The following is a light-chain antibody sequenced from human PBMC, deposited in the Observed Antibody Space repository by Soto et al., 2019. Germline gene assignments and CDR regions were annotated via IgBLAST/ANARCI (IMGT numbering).Light chain of an antibody. Sequence: QSVLTQPPSASGTPGQRVTISCSGSSSNIGSNTVNWYQQLPGTPPKLLIYSNNQTYXGVPDQRSGSKSGTSSSLAIRGLQAEDEADYCCAAWREPLYTYVFGTGTKV. CDR3: AAWREPLYTYV. J-gene: IGLJ1*01. CDR2: SNN. V-gene: IGLV1-44*01. CDR1: SSNIGSNT.